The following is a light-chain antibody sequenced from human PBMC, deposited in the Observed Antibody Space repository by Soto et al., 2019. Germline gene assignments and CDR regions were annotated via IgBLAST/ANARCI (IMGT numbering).Light chain of an antibody. Sequence: QSVLTQAPSASGTPGQRVTISRSGSSSNIGSNTVSRYQQVPGTAPKLLIYSNDQRPSGVPDRFSGSKSGTSASLAIGGLQSEEEADYYCAAWDDSLNGWVFGGGTKLTVL. CDR1: SSNIGSNT. J-gene: IGLJ3*02. CDR2: SND. CDR3: AAWDDSLNGWV. V-gene: IGLV1-44*01.